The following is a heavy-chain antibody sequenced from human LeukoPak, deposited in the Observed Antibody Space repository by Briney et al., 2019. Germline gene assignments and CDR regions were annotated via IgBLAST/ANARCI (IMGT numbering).Heavy chain of an antibody. V-gene: IGHV4-4*07. CDR3: ARDTVAVAGYFDL. CDR1: GGSISSYY. J-gene: IGHJ2*01. D-gene: IGHD6-19*01. CDR2: IYTSGST. Sequence: KPSETLSLTCTVPGGSISSYYWSWIRQPAGKGLEWIGRIYTSGSTNYNPSLKSRVTMSVDTPKNQFSLKLSSVTAADTAVYYCARDTVAVAGYFDLWGRGTLVTVSS.